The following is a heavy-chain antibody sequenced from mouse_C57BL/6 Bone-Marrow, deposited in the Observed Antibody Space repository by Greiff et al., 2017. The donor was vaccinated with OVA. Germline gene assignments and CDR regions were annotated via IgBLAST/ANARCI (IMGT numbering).Heavy chain of an antibody. CDR1: GFTFSDFY. CDR3: ARDAGYSNYLDAMDY. CDR2: SRNKANDYTT. J-gene: IGHJ4*01. Sequence: EVQVVDSGGGLVQSGRSLRLSCATSGFTFSDFYMEWVRQAPGKGLEWIAASRNKANDYTTEYSASVKGRFIVSRDTSQSILYLQLNALRAEDTAIYYCARDAGYSNYLDAMDYWGQGTSVTVSS. V-gene: IGHV7-1*01. D-gene: IGHD2-5*01.